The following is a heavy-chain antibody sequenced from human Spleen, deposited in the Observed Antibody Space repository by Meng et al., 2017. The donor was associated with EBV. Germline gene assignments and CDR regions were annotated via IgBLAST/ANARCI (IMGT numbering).Heavy chain of an antibody. V-gene: IGHV2-5*02. CDR1: GFSHGSNGRG. Sequence: LTLKESGATLVKARETLTLTCTYSGFSHGSNGRGVVWIRQPPGKALEWLALIYWDADKRYNPSLKSRLSLIEDTSKNQVVLTMTNMDPVDTATYYCAHKIDAGWFDPWGQGILVTVSS. CDR2: IYWDADK. J-gene: IGHJ5*02. CDR3: AHKIDAGWFDP.